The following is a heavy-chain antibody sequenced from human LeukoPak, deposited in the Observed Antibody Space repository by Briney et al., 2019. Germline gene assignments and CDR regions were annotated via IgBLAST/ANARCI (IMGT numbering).Heavy chain of an antibody. V-gene: IGHV3-30-3*01. CDR2: ISYDGSNK. CDR3: ARETRLVGGGY. CDR1: GFTFSSYA. Sequence: GGSLRLSCAASGFTFSSYAMHWVRQAPGKGLEWVAVISYDGSNKYYADSVKGRFTISRDNSKNTLYLQMNSLRAEDTAVYYCARETRLVGGGYWGQGTLVTVSS. J-gene: IGHJ4*02. D-gene: IGHD3-9*01.